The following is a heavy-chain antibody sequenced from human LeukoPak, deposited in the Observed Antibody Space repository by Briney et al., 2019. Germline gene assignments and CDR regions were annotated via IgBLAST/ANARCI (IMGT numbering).Heavy chain of an antibody. CDR1: GGSVSSGSYY. CDR3: ARDSPRNYFDY. J-gene: IGHJ4*02. V-gene: IGHV4-61*01. Sequence: SETLSLTCTVSGGSVSSGSYYWSWIRQPPGKGLEWIGYIYYSGSTSYNPSLKSRVTISVDTSKNQFSLKLSSVTAADTAVYYCARDSPRNYFDYWGQGTLVTVSS. CDR2: IYYSGST.